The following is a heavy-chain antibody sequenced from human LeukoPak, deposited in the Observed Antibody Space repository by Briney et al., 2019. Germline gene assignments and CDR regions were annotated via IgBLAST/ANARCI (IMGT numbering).Heavy chain of an antibody. J-gene: IGHJ4*02. Sequence: GGSLRLSCTASGFTFGDYAMSWIRQAPGKGLEWVGFIRSKAYGETADYAASVKGRFTISRDDSKAIAYLQMNTLKTEDTAVYHCTRDRGAYNLYDYWGQGTLVTVSS. D-gene: IGHD1-1*01. CDR3: TRDRGAYNLYDY. CDR2: IRSKAYGETA. CDR1: GFTFGDYA. V-gene: IGHV3-49*03.